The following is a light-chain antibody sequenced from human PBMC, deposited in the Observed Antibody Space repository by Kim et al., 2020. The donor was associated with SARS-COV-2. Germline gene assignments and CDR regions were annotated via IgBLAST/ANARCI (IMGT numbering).Light chain of an antibody. Sequence: DIQMTQSTSSLSASVGDRVTITCRASQGISNYIAWYQHKAGKAPKLLIYDASTLQSGVPSRFSGSGSGTDFTHTIISLRPEDIATYYCQRYDGAPRTFGQGTKVEIK. CDR1: QGISNY. V-gene: IGKV1-27*01. J-gene: IGKJ1*01. CDR2: DAS. CDR3: QRYDGAPRT.